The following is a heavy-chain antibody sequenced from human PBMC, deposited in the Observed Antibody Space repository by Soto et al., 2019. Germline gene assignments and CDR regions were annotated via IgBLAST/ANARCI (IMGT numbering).Heavy chain of an antibody. D-gene: IGHD3-22*01. CDR3: ARYSSGWPGNGMDV. CDR1: NGSISNYF. Sequence: SETLSLTCTVSNGSISNYFWSWIRQPPGRGLEWIGYVYYTGSTSYNPSLKSRVTMSVDTSRKQFSLKLSSVTAADTAVYYCARYSSGWPGNGMDVWGQGXTVTVSS. V-gene: IGHV4-59*01. CDR2: VYYTGST. J-gene: IGHJ6*02.